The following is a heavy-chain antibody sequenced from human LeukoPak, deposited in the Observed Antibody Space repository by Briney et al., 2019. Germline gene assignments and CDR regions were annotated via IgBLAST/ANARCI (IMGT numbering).Heavy chain of an antibody. Sequence: GGSLRLSCAASGFTFSSYAMHWVRQAPGKGLEWVAVISYDGSNKYYADSVKGRFTISRDNSKNTLYLQVNSLRAEDTAVYYCARLYCITTSCYAGDNWGRGTLVTVSS. CDR2: ISYDGSNK. D-gene: IGHD2-2*01. CDR3: ARLYCITTSCYAGDN. V-gene: IGHV3-30*04. J-gene: IGHJ4*02. CDR1: GFTFSSYA.